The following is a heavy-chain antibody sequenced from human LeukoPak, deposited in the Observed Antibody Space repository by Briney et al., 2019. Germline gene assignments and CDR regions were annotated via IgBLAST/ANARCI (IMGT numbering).Heavy chain of an antibody. J-gene: IGHJ4*02. D-gene: IGHD3-10*01. CDR2: ISSNGGST. V-gene: IGHV3-64*01. CDR1: GFTFSSYA. Sequence: GGSLRLSCAASGFTFSSYAMHWVRQAPGKGLEYVSAISSNGGSTYYANSVKGRFTISRDNSKNTLYLQMGSLRAEDMAVYYCAREFGRSRYFDYWGQGTLVTVSS. CDR3: AREFGRSRYFDY.